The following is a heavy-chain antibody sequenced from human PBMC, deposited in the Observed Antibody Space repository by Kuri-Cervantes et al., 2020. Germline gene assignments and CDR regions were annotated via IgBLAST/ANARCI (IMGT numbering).Heavy chain of an antibody. J-gene: IGHJ6*02. D-gene: IGHD3-9*01. CDR1: GITFSNYS. CDR2: ISYDGSNK. CDR3: ARAVRELRYFDWPRWGGDYYGMDV. V-gene: IGHV3-30-3*01. Sequence: GESLKTSCAAPGITFSNYSLHWVRQAPGKGLEWVAVISYDGSNKYYAESVKDRFTISRDNSKNTMYLQRNSLRAQETAVYYCARAVRELRYFDWPRWGGDYYGMDVWGQGTTVTVSS.